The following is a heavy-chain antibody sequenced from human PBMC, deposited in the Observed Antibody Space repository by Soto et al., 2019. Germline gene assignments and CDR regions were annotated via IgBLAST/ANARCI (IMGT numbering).Heavy chain of an antibody. Sequence: ASVKVSCKASGYTFTSYYMHWVRQAPGQGLEWMGIINPSGGSTSYAQKFQGRVTMTRDTSTSTVYMELSSPRSEDTAVYYCARGGFGGYSYGLNWFDPWGQGTLVTVSS. CDR2: INPSGGST. D-gene: IGHD5-18*01. CDR3: ARGGFGGYSYGLNWFDP. V-gene: IGHV1-46*01. CDR1: GYTFTSYY. J-gene: IGHJ5*02.